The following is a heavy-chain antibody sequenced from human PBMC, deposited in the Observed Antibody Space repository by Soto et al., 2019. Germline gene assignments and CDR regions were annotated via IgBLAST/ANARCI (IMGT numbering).Heavy chain of an antibody. CDR2: INAGNGNT. J-gene: IGHJ4*02. Sequence: GASVKVSCKASGYTFTSYAMHWVRQAPGQRLEWMGWINAGNGNTKYSQKFQGRVTITRDTSASTAYMELSSLRSEGTAVYYCARDRMIARNYFDYWGQGTLVTVSS. D-gene: IGHD3-22*01. V-gene: IGHV1-3*01. CDR3: ARDRMIARNYFDY. CDR1: GYTFTSYA.